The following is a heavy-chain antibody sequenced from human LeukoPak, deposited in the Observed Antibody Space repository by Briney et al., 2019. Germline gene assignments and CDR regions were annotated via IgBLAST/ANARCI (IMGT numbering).Heavy chain of an antibody. CDR1: GYTFTSYG. V-gene: IGHV1-18*01. CDR2: ISAYNGNT. D-gene: IGHD4-17*01. Sequence: ASVKVSCKASGYTFTSYGINWVRQAPGQGLEWMGWISAYNGNTNYAQKLQGRVTMTTDTPTSTAYMELRSLRSDDTAVYYCARVKSAVTTNYYYYYMDVWDKGTTVTVSS. J-gene: IGHJ6*03. CDR3: ARVKSAVTTNYYYYYMDV.